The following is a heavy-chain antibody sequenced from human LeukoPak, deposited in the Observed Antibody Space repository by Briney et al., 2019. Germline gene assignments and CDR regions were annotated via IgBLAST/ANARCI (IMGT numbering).Heavy chain of an antibody. Sequence: SETLSLTCAVYGWSFSPYYWSWIRQPPGKGLERIGEINHSGSTNYNPSLKSRVTISVDTSKNQFSLRLSSVTAADTAVYYCARGGFYCGGDCYVDYWGQGTLVTVSS. D-gene: IGHD2-21*02. CDR2: INHSGST. CDR3: ARGGFYCGGDCYVDY. V-gene: IGHV4-34*01. CDR1: GWSFSPYY. J-gene: IGHJ4*02.